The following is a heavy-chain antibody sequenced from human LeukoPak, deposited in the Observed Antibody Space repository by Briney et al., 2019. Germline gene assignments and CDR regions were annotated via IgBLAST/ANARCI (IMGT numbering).Heavy chain of an antibody. Sequence: GGSLRLSCAASGFTFSSYGMHWVRQAPRKGLEWVAFIRYDGSNKYYADSVKGRFTISRDNSKNTLYLQMNSLRAEDTAVYYCAKDYNYDILTGYPTPDYWGQGTLVTVSS. CDR1: GFTFSSYG. D-gene: IGHD3-9*01. V-gene: IGHV3-30*02. J-gene: IGHJ4*02. CDR3: AKDYNYDILTGYPTPDY. CDR2: IRYDGSNK.